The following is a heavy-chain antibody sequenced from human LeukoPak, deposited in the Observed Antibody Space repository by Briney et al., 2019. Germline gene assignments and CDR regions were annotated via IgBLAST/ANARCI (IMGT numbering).Heavy chain of an antibody. CDR2: ISSTGSN. V-gene: IGHV4-59*08. CDR3: GRHFTGTSGNYYTDS. Sequence: PSETLSLTCTVSGDSISNNYWTWIRQPPGKGLEWIGYISSTGSNDYNPSLKSRVTISVDTSRNLFSLRLTSVTAADTAVYYCGRHFTGTSGNYYTDSWGQGTLVTVSS. J-gene: IGHJ5*01. D-gene: IGHD3-10*01. CDR1: GDSISNNY.